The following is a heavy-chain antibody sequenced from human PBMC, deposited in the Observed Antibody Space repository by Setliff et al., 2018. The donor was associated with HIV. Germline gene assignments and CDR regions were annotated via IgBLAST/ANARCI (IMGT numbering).Heavy chain of an antibody. CDR1: GDSITTYY. V-gene: IGHV4-4*07. J-gene: IGHJ4*02. CDR2: INNNGST. D-gene: IGHD3-22*01. Sequence: PSETLSLTCNVSGDSITTYYWSWIRQPAGKRLDWIGRINNNGSTNYNPSLKSRVIMSLDTSKNQFSLRLSSVTAADTALYYCARQVYHDSGYYLDHWGQGTLVTVSS. CDR3: ARQVYHDSGYYLDH.